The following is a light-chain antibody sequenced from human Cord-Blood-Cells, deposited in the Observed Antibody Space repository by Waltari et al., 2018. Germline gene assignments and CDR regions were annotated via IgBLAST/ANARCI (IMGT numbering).Light chain of an antibody. CDR3: CSYAGSSTF. V-gene: IGLV2-23*03. CDR2: EGS. CDR1: SSDVGSYNL. Sequence: QSALTQPASVSGSPGQSITISCTGTSSDVGSYNLVSWYHQHPGKAPKLMIYEGSKRPAGVSNRFSGSKSGNTASLTISGLQAEDEADYYCCSYAGSSTFFGTGTKVTVL. J-gene: IGLJ1*01.